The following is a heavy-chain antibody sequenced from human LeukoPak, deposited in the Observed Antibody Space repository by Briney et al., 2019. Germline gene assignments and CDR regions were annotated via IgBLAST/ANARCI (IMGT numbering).Heavy chain of an antibody. CDR1: GGSFSGYY. J-gene: IGHJ2*01. D-gene: IGHD3/OR15-3a*01. V-gene: IGHV4-34*01. CDR2: INHSGST. CDR3: ARDRVFGHDWYFDL. Sequence: SETLSLTCAVYGGSFSGYYWSWIRQPPGKGLEWIGEINHSGSTNYNPSLKSRVTISVDTSKNQFSLKLSSVTAADTAVYYCARDRVFGHDWYFDLWGRGTLVTVSS.